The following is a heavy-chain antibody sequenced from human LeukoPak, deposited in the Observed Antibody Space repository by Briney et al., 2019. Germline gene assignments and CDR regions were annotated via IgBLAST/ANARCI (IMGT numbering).Heavy chain of an antibody. Sequence: GGSLRPSCAASGFTLSTYPIHWVRQAPGKGLEWVAVMSNDGNTYYADSVKGRSTISRDNSKNTLYLQMDSLRAEDTAVYYCAGEYSRSSFDYWGQGTLVTVSS. CDR2: MSNDGNT. D-gene: IGHD6-6*01. CDR1: GFTLSTYP. J-gene: IGHJ4*02. CDR3: AGEYSRSSFDY. V-gene: IGHV3-30-3*01.